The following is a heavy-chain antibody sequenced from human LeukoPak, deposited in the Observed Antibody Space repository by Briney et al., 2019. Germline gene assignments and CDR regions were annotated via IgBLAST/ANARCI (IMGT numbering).Heavy chain of an antibody. CDR1: GFTFSNDD. CDR2: ISATTIYT. CDR3: ARIGLGRDAYNSSDF. J-gene: IGHJ4*02. D-gene: IGHD5-24*01. V-gene: IGHV3-21*01. Sequence: GGSLRLSCTASGFTFSNDDMTWVRQAPGRGLEWVSSISATTIYTFSADSVRGRFTISRDNVENSLYLQMNNLRGEDTGVYFCARIGLGRDAYNSSDFWGQGTLVTVSS.